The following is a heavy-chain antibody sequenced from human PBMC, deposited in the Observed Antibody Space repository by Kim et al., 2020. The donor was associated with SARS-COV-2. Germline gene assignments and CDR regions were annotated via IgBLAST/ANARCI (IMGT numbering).Heavy chain of an antibody. V-gene: IGHV3-7*01. CDR1: GFTFSSYW. Sequence: GGSLILSCAASGFTFSSYWMSWVRQAPGKGLEWVANIKQDGSEKYYVDSVKGRFTISRDNAKNSLYLQMNSLRAEDTAVYYCAGPMTHYYDSSGYYGNDAFDIWGQGTMVTVSS. J-gene: IGHJ3*02. CDR2: IKQDGSEK. D-gene: IGHD3-22*01. CDR3: AGPMTHYYDSSGYYGNDAFDI.